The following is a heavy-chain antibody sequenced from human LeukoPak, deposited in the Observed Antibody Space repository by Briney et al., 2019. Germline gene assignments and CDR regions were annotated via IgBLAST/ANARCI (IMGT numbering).Heavy chain of an antibody. CDR2: MNPNSGNT. Sequence: ASVKVSCKASGYTFTTYVINWVRQATGQGLEWMGWMNPNSGNTGYTQKFQGRVTMTRNTSISTAYMELGSLRSEDTAVHYCARGRGSGHKENWFDPWGQGTLVTVSS. J-gene: IGHJ5*02. D-gene: IGHD6-19*01. CDR3: ARGRGSGHKENWFDP. CDR1: GYTFTTYV. V-gene: IGHV1-8*01.